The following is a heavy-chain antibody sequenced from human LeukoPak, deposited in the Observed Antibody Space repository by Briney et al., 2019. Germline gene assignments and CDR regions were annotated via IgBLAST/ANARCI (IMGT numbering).Heavy chain of an antibody. D-gene: IGHD1-1*01. CDR2: ISSSSSYM. CDR3: ARGGSGNWNAPFGY. J-gene: IGHJ4*02. Sequence: GGSLRLSCAASGFTFSSFSMNWVRQAPGKGLEWVSSISSSSSYMYYADSVKGRFTISRDNAKNSLYLQLNSLRAEDTAVYYCARGGSGNWNAPFGYWGQGILVTVSS. CDR1: GFTFSSFS. V-gene: IGHV3-21*01.